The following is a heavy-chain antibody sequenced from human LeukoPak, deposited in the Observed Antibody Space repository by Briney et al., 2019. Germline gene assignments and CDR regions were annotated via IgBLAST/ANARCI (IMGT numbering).Heavy chain of an antibody. Sequence: SVKVSCKASGGTFSSYAISWVRQAPGQGLEWMGGIIPIFGTANYAQKFQGRVTITADESTSTAYMELSSLRSEDTAVYYCATGVRVVAARGPNFDYWGQGTLVTVSS. V-gene: IGHV1-69*13. CDR2: IIPIFGTA. D-gene: IGHD2-15*01. CDR1: GGTFSSYA. J-gene: IGHJ4*02. CDR3: ATGVRVVAARGPNFDY.